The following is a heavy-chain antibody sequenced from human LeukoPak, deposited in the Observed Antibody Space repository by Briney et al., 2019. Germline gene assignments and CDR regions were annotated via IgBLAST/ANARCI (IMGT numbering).Heavy chain of an antibody. Sequence: GGSLRLSCAASGFPFSSYPINWVRQAPGKGLEWVSSINYSGSSIYYADSVKGRFTISRDNAKNSLFLEMNSLRAEDTAVYYCARAGVQYFYMDVWGKGTTVTISS. CDR1: GFPFSSYP. CDR3: ARAGVQYFYMDV. V-gene: IGHV3-21*01. J-gene: IGHJ6*03. D-gene: IGHD3-9*01. CDR2: INYSGSSI.